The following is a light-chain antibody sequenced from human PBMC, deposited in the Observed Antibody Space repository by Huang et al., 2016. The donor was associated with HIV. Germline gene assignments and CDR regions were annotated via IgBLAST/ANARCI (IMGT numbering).Light chain of an antibody. V-gene: IGKV3-15*01. J-gene: IGKJ5*01. Sequence: EIVMTQSPATLSVSPGERATLACRASQSVSINLAWYQQKPGQAPRLLIYGASTRDAGIPARFSDSGAGTEFTLNISSLQSEDFAVYYCQQYNNWPPITFGQGTRLEIK. CDR3: QQYNNWPPIT. CDR1: QSVSIN. CDR2: GAS.